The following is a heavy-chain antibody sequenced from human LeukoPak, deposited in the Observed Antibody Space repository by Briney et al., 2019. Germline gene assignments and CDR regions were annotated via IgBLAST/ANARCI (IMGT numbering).Heavy chain of an antibody. CDR1: GFTFSSYS. J-gene: IGHJ4*02. D-gene: IGHD6-19*01. CDR3: ARQSAVAYFDY. CDR2: IYSGGST. Sequence: HPGGSLRLSCAASGFTFSSYSMNWVRQAPGKGLEWIAAIYSGGSTYYADSVKGRFTISRDNSKNTLYFQMNSLRAEDTAVYYCARQSAVAYFDYWGQGTLVTVSS. V-gene: IGHV3-66*04.